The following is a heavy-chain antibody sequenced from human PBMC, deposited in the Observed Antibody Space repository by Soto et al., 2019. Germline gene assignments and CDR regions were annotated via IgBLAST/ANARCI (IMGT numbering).Heavy chain of an antibody. D-gene: IGHD3-3*01. V-gene: IGHV5-51*01. CDR3: DLSYFDFWSDYYPRSGIDY. CDR2: IYPGDSDT. CDR1: GYTFTNYW. J-gene: IGHJ4*02. Sequence: GESLKISCEASGYTFTNYWIGWVRQMPGKGLEWMGIIYPGDSDTRYSPSFQGQVTISADKSISTAYLQWSSLKASDTAMYYCDLSYFDFWSDYYPRSGIDYWGQGTLVTVSS.